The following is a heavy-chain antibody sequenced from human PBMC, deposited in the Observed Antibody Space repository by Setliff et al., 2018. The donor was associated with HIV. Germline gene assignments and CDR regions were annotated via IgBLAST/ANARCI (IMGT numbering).Heavy chain of an antibody. Sequence: SVKVSCKASGYTFTSYAISWVRQAPGQGLEWMGGIIPILGIAKYAQKIQGRVTITADKSTSTAYMELSSLRSEDTAVYYCANYYYDSSGLFPRDAFDIWGQGTMVTVSS. D-gene: IGHD3-22*01. CDR3: ANYYYDSSGLFPRDAFDI. V-gene: IGHV1-69*10. J-gene: IGHJ3*02. CDR2: IIPILGIA. CDR1: GYTFTSYA.